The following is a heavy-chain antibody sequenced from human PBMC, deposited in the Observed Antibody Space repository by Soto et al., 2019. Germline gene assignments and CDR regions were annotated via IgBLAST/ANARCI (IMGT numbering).Heavy chain of an antibody. Sequence: QVQLQESGPGLVKPSQTLSLTCTVSGGSISTGDYYWTWIRQPPGKGLEWIGYIHYSGGTYYNPSLTSRVSISIDTSKNQFALKLSSVTAADTAVYYCARDGGGYCLSNSCNYYGMDVWGQGTTVTVSS. CDR1: GGSISTGDYY. D-gene: IGHD2-2*01. CDR2: IHYSGGT. V-gene: IGHV4-30-4*01. J-gene: IGHJ6*02. CDR3: ARDGGGYCLSNSCNYYGMDV.